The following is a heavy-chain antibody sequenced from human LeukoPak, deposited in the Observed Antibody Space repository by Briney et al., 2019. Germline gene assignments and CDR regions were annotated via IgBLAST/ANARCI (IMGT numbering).Heavy chain of an antibody. CDR1: GGSISSSNW. J-gene: IGHJ6*03. CDR2: IYHSGST. Sequence: SETLSLTCAVSGGSISSSNWWSWVRQPPGKGLEWIGEIYHSGSTNYNPSLKSRVTISVDKSKDQFSLKLSSVTAADTAVYYCARAPRGYSYGYYYYYMDVWGKGTTVTVSS. D-gene: IGHD5-18*01. CDR3: ARAPRGYSYGYYYYYMDV. V-gene: IGHV4-4*02.